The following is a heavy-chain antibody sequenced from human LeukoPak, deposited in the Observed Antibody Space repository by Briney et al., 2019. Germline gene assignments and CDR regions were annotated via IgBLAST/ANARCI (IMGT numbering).Heavy chain of an antibody. CDR1: GFTFSNYA. V-gene: IGHV3-23*01. D-gene: IGHD3/OR15-3a*01. Sequence: PGGSLRLSCAASGFTFSNYAMSWVRQAPGKGLEWVSGVSDSGGSTYHADSVKGRFTVSRDNSKNTLFLQLNSLRAEDTAVYYCAKGYSSFWTGPFDYWGQGSLVSVSS. J-gene: IGHJ4*02. CDR2: VSDSGGST. CDR3: AKGYSSFWTGPFDY.